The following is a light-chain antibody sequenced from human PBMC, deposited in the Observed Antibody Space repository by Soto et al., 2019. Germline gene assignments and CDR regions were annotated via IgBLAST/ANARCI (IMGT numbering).Light chain of an antibody. CDR1: SSDVGGYNY. CDR3: SSYAGSNRGV. CDR2: EVS. J-gene: IGLJ2*01. V-gene: IGLV2-8*01. Sequence: QSVLTQPPSASGSPGQSVTISCTGTSSDVGGYNYVSRYQQHPGKAPKLMIYEVSKRPSGVPDRFSGSKSGNTASLTVSGLQAEDEADYYCSSYAGSNRGVFGGGTKLTVL.